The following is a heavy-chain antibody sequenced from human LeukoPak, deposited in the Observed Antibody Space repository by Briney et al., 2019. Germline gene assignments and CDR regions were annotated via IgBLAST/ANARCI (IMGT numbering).Heavy chain of an antibody. V-gene: IGHV3-23*01. Sequence: PGGSLRLSCAASGFTFSSYAMSWVRQAPGKGPEWVSAISGSGGSTYYADSVKGRFTISRDNSKNTLYLQMNSLRAEDTAVYYCAKVMLKSVVVPAATFLYYFDYWGQGTLVTVSS. J-gene: IGHJ4*02. CDR1: GFTFSSYA. D-gene: IGHD2-2*01. CDR3: AKVMLKSVVVPAATFLYYFDY. CDR2: ISGSGGST.